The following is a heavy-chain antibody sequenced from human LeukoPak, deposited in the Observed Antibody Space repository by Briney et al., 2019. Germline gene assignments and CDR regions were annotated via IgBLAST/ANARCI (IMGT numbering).Heavy chain of an antibody. J-gene: IGHJ4*02. CDR2: ISAYNGIT. V-gene: IGHV1-18*01. CDR3: ARDTYYSDSSGYFDY. D-gene: IGHD3-22*01. Sequence: ASVKVSCKAPGYTFTSYGISWVRQAPGQGLEWMGWISAYNGITNYAQKLQGRVTMTTDTSTSTAYMELRSLRSDDTAVYYCARDTYYSDSSGYFDYWGQGTLVTVSS. CDR1: GYTFTSYG.